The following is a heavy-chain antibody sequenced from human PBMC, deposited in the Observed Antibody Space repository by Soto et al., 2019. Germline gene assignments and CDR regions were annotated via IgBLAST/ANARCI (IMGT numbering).Heavy chain of an antibody. J-gene: IGHJ6*02. Sequence: PSVSVKISGKGCEWSFTSYWISWVRQKAGKSRVWMGRIDPSDSYTNYSPSFQGHVTISADKSISTAYLQWSSLKASDTAMYYCARRYCSSASCPRNYYGMDVWGQGTTVP. CDR3: ARRYCSSASCPRNYYGMDV. D-gene: IGHD2-2*01. CDR2: IDPSDSYT. V-gene: IGHV5-10-1*01. CDR1: EWSFTSYW.